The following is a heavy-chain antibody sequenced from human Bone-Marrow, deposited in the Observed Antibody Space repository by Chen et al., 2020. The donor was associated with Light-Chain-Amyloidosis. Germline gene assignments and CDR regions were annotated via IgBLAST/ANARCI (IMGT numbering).Heavy chain of an antibody. Sequence: EEQLLESGGDLVQPGGSLRLSCAASGFTFSSYSMAWVRQAPGKGLEWLSDVIASGDSTFYAYSVKGRFTISRDNSKNTLYLQMNSLRADDTALYYCARSSGWWAYNFWGQGTLVTVSS. J-gene: IGHJ4*02. CDR3: ARSSGWWAYNF. CDR2: VIASGDST. D-gene: IGHD6-19*01. V-gene: IGHV3-23*01. CDR1: GFTFSSYS.